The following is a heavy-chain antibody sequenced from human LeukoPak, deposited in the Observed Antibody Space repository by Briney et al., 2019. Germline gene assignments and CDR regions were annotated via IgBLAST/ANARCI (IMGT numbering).Heavy chain of an antibody. CDR2: TRSKPYSYTT. J-gene: IGHJ3*02. D-gene: IGHD2-21*02. CDR1: GFTFSDYS. Sequence: PGGSLRLSCATSGFTFSDYSMDWVRQAPGKGLEWVGRTRSKPYSYTTQYAASVKGRFTISRDDSKTSLYLQMNSLKPEDTAVYYCVRSVTASTTAAIWGQGTMVTVSS. V-gene: IGHV3-72*01. CDR3: VRSVTASTTAAI.